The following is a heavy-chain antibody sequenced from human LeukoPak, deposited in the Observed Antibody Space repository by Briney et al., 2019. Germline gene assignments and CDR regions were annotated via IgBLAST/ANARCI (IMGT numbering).Heavy chain of an antibody. Sequence: PGGSLRPSCAASGFTFSSYGMHWVRQAPGKGLEWVAFIRYDGSNKYYADSVKGRFTISRDNSKNTLYLQMNSLRAEDTAVYYCAKTSPYPRDPTDYWGQGTLVTVSS. CDR2: IRYDGSNK. CDR1: GFTFSSYG. J-gene: IGHJ4*02. CDR3: AKTSPYPRDPTDY. V-gene: IGHV3-30*02.